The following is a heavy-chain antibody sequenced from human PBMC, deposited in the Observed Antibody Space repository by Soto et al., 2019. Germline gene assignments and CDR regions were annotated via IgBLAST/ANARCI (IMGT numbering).Heavy chain of an antibody. CDR1: GFKYTDFA. Sequence: LRLSCAASGFKYTDFALHWVRQAPGKGLEWVAIISYDGSDKYYADSVKGRFVISRDNPKNTLYLEMNSLRPEDTAVYFCARRAWDSYYAIDVWGQGTTVTVSS. D-gene: IGHD3-22*01. CDR2: ISYDGSDK. V-gene: IGHV3-30*09. J-gene: IGHJ6*02. CDR3: ARRAWDSYYAIDV.